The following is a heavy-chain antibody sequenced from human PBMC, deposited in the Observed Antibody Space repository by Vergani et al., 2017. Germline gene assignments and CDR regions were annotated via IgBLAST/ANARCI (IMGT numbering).Heavy chain of an antibody. CDR2: IYYSGST. D-gene: IGHD6-19*01. Sequence: QLQLQESGPGLVKPSETLSLTCTVSGGSISSSSYYWGWIRQPPGKGLEWIGSIYYSGSTYYNPSLKSRVTISVDTSKNQFSLKLSSVTAADTAVYYCARVAGYSSGWPRYYFDYWGQGTLVTVSS. CDR1: GGSISSSSYY. CDR3: ARVAGYSSGWPRYYFDY. J-gene: IGHJ4*02. V-gene: IGHV4-39*01.